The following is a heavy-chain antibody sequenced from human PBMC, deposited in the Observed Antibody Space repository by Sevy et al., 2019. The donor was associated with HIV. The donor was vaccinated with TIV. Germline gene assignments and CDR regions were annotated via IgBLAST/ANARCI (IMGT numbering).Heavy chain of an antibody. J-gene: IGHJ4*02. CDR2: ISAYNGKA. V-gene: IGHV1-18*01. CDR1: GYTFTSYG. D-gene: IGHD3-3*01. CDR3: ARGHWTDPEHRNLDY. Sequence: ASVKVSCKASGYTFTSYGISWVRQAPGQGLEWMGWISAYNGKANYPQKLQGRVTMTTDTSTITAYMELRSLRSDDTAVYYCARGHWTDPEHRNLDYWGQGTLVTVSS.